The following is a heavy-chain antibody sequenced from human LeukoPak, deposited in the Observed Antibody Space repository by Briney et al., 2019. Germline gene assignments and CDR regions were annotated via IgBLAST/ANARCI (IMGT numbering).Heavy chain of an antibody. V-gene: IGHV3-21*01. CDR2: I. CDR1: GFTFSSYE. Sequence: GGSLRLSCAASGFTFSSYEMHWVRQAPGKGLDWVSSIVKGRFTISRDNAKNSLSLQMNSLRAEDTAVYYCARGPYTDYWGQGTLVTVSS. J-gene: IGHJ4*02. D-gene: IGHD4-11*01. CDR3: ARGPYTDY.